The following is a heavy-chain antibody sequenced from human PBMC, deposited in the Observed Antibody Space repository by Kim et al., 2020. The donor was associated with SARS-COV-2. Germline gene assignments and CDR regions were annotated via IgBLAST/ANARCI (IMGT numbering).Heavy chain of an antibody. CDR2: LSSSGSYI. CDR3: AREVHSYDFWSGYYSDYYGMDV. V-gene: IGHV3-21*01. J-gene: IGHJ6*02. CDR1: GFTFSSYS. D-gene: IGHD3-3*01. Sequence: GGSLRLSCAASGFTFSSYSMNWVRQAPGKGLEWVSSLSSSGSYIYYADSVRGRFTISRDNAKNSLYLQMNSLRAEDTAVYYCAREVHSYDFWSGYYSDYYGMDVWGQGTTVTVSS.